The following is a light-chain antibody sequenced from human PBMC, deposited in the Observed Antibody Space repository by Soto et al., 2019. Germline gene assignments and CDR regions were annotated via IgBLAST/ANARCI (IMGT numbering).Light chain of an antibody. CDR3: CSLAGSNSWV. CDR1: SSNVGTYDL. CDR2: EAT. Sequence: QSVLTQPASVSGSPGQSITISGTGSSSNVGTYDLVSWYQHHPGAAPKLMIYEATRRPSGISNRFSGSKSGNTASLTISGRQAEDEADYSGCSLAGSNSWVFGGGTKLTVL. V-gene: IGLV2-23*01. J-gene: IGLJ3*02.